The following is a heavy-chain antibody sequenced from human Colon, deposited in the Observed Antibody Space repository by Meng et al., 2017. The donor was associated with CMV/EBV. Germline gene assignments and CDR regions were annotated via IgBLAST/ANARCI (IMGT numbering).Heavy chain of an antibody. J-gene: IGHJ6*02. Sequence: SVKVSCKTSGGTFSSYTISWVRQAPGQGLEWMGGIIPLFGTTNYAQRFQGRVTITTDESTSTAYMELSSLRSEDTAVYYCARVEVYCSRINCYPYGMDVWGQGTTVTVSS. CDR3: ARVEVYCSRINCYPYGMDV. V-gene: IGHV1-69*05. D-gene: IGHD2-2*01. CDR2: IIPLFGTT. CDR1: GGTFSSYT.